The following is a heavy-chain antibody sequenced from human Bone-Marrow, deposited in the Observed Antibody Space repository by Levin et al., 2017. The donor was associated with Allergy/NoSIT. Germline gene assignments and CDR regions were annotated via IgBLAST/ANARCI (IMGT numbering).Heavy chain of an antibody. CDR1: GYTFTGYY. CDR3: WRAVVPWQQPTGGYGMDV. V-gene: IGHV1-2*02. D-gene: IGHD2-2*01. CDR2: TNPNSGAT. Sequence: GESLKISCTASGYTFTGYYIHWVRQAPGQGLEWMGWTNPNSGATNYAQKFQGRVIMSRDTFMRTAYMEITSLTSNDAAVYYCWRAVVPWQQPTGGYGMDVWGQGTTVTVS. J-gene: IGHJ6*02.